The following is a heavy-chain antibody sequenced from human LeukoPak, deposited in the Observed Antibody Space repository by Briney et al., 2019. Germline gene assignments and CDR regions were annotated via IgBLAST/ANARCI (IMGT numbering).Heavy chain of an antibody. CDR2: ISYDGSNK. CDR3: ATVIVATIRGAIDY. J-gene: IGHJ4*02. V-gene: IGHV3-30*03. D-gene: IGHD5-12*01. Sequence: GGSLRLSCAASGFTFSTYGMHWVRQAPGKGLEWVAVISYDGSNKYYADSVKGRFTISRDNSKNTLYLQMNSLRAEDTAVYYCATVIVATIRGAIDYWGQGTLVTVSS. CDR1: GFTFSTYG.